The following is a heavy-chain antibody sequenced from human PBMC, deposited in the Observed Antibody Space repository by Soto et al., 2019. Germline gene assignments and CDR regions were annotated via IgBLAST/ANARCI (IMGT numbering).Heavy chain of an antibody. CDR3: ARDLNPYGDYVPTWFDY. D-gene: IGHD4-17*01. CDR2: IWYDGSNK. J-gene: IGHJ4*02. CDR1: GFTFSSYG. Sequence: QVQLVESGGGVVQPGRSLRLSCAASGFTFSSYGMHWVRQAPGKGLEWVAVIWYDGSNKYYADSVKGRFTISRDNSKNTLYLQMNSLRAEDTAVYYCARDLNPYGDYVPTWFDYWGQGTLVTVSS. V-gene: IGHV3-33*01.